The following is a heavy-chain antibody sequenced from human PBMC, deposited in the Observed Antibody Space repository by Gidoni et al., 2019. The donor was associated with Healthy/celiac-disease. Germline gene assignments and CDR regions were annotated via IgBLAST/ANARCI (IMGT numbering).Heavy chain of an antibody. V-gene: IGHV1-69*01. CDR2: IIPIFGTA. Sequence: QVQLVQSGAEVTKPGSSVKVSCKASGGTFRSYAISWVRQAPGQGLEWMGGIIPIFGTANYAQKFQGRVTITADESTSTAYMELSSLRSEDTAVYYCARSGYSSGWTGYFDLWGRGTLVTVSS. D-gene: IGHD6-19*01. CDR1: GGTFRSYA. CDR3: ARSGYSSGWTGYFDL. J-gene: IGHJ2*01.